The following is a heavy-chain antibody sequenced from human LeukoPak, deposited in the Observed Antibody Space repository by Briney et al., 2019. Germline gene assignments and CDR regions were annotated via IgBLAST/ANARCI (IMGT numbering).Heavy chain of an antibody. J-gene: IGHJ5*02. D-gene: IGHD2-15*01. V-gene: IGHV1-69*05. CDR3: ARGPSAECSGGTCYSGSAWFDP. CDR2: IIPIFGTA. Sequence: GASVNVSCKDSGGTFSSYAISWLRQAPGQGLEWMGGIIPIFGTANYAQKFQGRVTMTTNTSISTHYMELSSLRSEYTAVYYCARGPSAECSGGTCYSGSAWFDPWGQGTLVTVSS. CDR1: GGTFSSYA.